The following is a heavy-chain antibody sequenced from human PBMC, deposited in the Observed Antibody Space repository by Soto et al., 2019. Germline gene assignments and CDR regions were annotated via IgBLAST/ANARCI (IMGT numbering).Heavy chain of an antibody. CDR3: ARDDYYGSGSSFDY. J-gene: IGHJ4*02. Sequence: SETLSLTCSVSGGSIGGYYGSWIRQPPGKRLEWIGYIYYTGSTNYNPSLRSRVTISIDTSKNQFSLQLSSVTAADTAVYYCARDDYYGSGSSFDYWGQGTPVTVSS. CDR1: GGSIGGYY. D-gene: IGHD3-10*01. CDR2: IYYTGST. V-gene: IGHV4-59*12.